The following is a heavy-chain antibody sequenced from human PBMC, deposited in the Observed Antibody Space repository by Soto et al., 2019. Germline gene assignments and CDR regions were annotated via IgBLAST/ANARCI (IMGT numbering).Heavy chain of an antibody. CDR2: ISHWGKT. CDR3: ARDLDGSGSYYTDY. D-gene: IGHD3-10*01. CDR1: GYTFTNYG. V-gene: IGHV1-18*01. Sequence: ASVEVSCKASGYTFTNYGISWVRQAPGQGLEWMGWISHWGKTSYAQKLQGRVTMTTDTSASTAFMELRSLRSDDTAMYFCARDLDGSGSYYTDYWGQGTLVTVSS. J-gene: IGHJ4*02.